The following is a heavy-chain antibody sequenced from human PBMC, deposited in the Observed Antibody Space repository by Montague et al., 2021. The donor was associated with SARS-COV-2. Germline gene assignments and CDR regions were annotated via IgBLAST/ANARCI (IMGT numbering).Heavy chain of an antibody. J-gene: IGHJ6*02. D-gene: IGHD2-2*01. V-gene: IGHV4-34*12. CDR1: GGSFSGYY. CDR2: VIHSGST. Sequence: SETLSLTCALYGGSFSGYYWSWIRQPPGKGLEWIGEVIHSGSTNYNPSLKSRVTISVDTSKSQFSLNMSSVTAADTAVYYCARVRAVPAAMRIFTLGRSYYGMDVWGQGTTVTVSS. CDR3: ARVRAVPAAMRIFTLGRSYYGMDV.